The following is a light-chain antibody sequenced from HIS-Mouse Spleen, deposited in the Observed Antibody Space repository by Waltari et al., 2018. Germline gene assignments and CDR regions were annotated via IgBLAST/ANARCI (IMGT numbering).Light chain of an antibody. CDR3: SSYTSSSTWV. CDR1: SSDVGSDNR. V-gene: IGLV2-18*02. CDR2: EVS. Sequence: QSALTQPPSVSGSPGQSVTISCTGTSSDVGSDNRVSWYQQPPATAPKPMIYEVSNRPSGVPDRFSGSKSGNTASLTISGLQAEDEADYYCSSYTSSSTWVFGGGTKLTVL. J-gene: IGLJ3*02.